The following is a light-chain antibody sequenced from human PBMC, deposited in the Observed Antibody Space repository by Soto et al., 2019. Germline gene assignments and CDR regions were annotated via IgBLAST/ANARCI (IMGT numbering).Light chain of an antibody. CDR1: SSNIGAGYD. J-gene: IGLJ2*01. Sequence: QSVLTQPPSVSGAPGQRVTISCTGSSSNIGAGYDVHWYQQLPGSAPKLLIYGNTNRPSGVPDRLSGSQSGTSAYLAITGLQAADEADYYCLSFDSSLSVVFGGGTKLTVL. CDR2: GNT. CDR3: LSFDSSLSVV. V-gene: IGLV1-40*01.